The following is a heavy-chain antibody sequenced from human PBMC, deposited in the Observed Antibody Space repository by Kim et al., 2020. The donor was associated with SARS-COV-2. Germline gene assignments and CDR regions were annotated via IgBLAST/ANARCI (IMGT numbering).Heavy chain of an antibody. V-gene: IGHV3-30*02. D-gene: IGHD3-3*01. J-gene: IGHJ4*02. CDR3: ATAMSAY. CDR2: YDGSNK. Sequence: YDGSNKYYADTVKSRFTISRDNSKNRPYMQMNSLRAEDTAVYYCATAMSAYWGQGTLVTVSS.